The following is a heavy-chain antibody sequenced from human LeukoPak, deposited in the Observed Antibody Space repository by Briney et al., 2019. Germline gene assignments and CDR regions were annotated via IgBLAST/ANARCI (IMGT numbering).Heavy chain of an antibody. Sequence: SETMSLTCAVSGYSISSGYYWGWIRQPPGKGLEWIGSIYRSGSTYYNPSLKSRVTISVDTSKNQFSLKLSSVTAADTAVYYCARLLNAFDIWGQGTMVTVSS. V-gene: IGHV4-38-2*01. CDR1: GYSISSGYY. CDR3: ARLLNAFDI. J-gene: IGHJ3*02. CDR2: IYRSGST.